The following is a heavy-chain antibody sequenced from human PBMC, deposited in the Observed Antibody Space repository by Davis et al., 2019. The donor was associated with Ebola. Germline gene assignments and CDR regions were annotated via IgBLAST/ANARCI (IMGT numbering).Heavy chain of an antibody. Sequence: SETLSLTCTVSGGSISSGDYYWSWIRQPPGKGLEWIGEINHSGSTNYNPSLKSRVTISVDTSKNQFSLKLSSVTAADTAVYYCARGRWLAKQFDYWGQGTLVTVSS. CDR3: ARGRWLAKQFDY. CDR2: INHSGST. D-gene: IGHD6-19*01. CDR1: GGSISSGDYY. V-gene: IGHV4-30-4*01. J-gene: IGHJ4*02.